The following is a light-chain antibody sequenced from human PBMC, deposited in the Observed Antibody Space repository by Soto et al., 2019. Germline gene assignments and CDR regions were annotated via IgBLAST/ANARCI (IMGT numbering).Light chain of an antibody. CDR2: KAS. J-gene: IGKJ1*01. CDR1: QSVSSW. V-gene: IGKV1-5*03. CDR3: QQYNSYSP. Sequence: DIQMSQSPSTLSASVGDRVTITCRASQSVSSWLAWYKQRPGKAPKLLIYKASSLQSGVPSRFSGSGSGTEFTLTISSLQPDDFATYYCQQYNSYSPFGQGTKVDIK.